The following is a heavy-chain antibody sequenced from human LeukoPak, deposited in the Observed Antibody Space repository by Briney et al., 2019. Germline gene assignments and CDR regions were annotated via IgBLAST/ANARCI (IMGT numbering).Heavy chain of an antibody. CDR1: GFTLTNAW. CDR2: IKSRNDGGTT. V-gene: IGHV3-15*01. J-gene: IGHJ4*02. D-gene: IGHD2/OR15-2a*01. Sequence: PGGSLRLSCAASGFTLTNAWMSWVRQAPGKGLEWVARIKSRNDGGTTDYAAPVKGRFTISRDDSKNTLYLQMSSLKTEDTAVYSCTTELPSMPAQIDHWGQGTLVTVSS. CDR3: TTELPSMPAQIDH.